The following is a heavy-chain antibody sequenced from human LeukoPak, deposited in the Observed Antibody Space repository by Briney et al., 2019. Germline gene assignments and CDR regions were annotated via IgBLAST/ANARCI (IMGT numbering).Heavy chain of an antibody. CDR3: TRGQTGYTDY. J-gene: IGHJ4*02. CDR1: GFTFSSNW. D-gene: IGHD5-12*01. V-gene: IGHV3-74*01. Sequence: AGGSLRLSCAVSGFTFSSNWMHWARQVPGKELVWISQINSNGRNTYYADFVKGRFTTSRDNAKNTLYLQLNSLRAEDTAVYYCTRGQTGYTDYWGRGTLSTVSS. CDR2: INSNGRNT.